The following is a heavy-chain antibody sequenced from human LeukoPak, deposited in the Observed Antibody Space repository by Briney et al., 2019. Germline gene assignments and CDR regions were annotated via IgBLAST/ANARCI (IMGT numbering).Heavy chain of an antibody. CDR1: GYTFTGYY. D-gene: IGHD5-12*01. J-gene: IGHJ6*02. Sequence: ASVKVSCKASGYTFTGYYMHWVRQAPGQGLEWMGWISPNSGGTNYAQKFQGRVTMTRDTSISTAYMELSSLRFDDTAVYYCAREAGYSGYGMDVWGQGTTVTVSS. V-gene: IGHV1-2*02. CDR2: ISPNSGGT. CDR3: AREAGYSGYGMDV.